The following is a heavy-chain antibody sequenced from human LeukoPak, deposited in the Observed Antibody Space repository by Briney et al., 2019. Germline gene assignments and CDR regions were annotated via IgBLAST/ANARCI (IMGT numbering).Heavy chain of an antibody. CDR1: GLPFGGFA. V-gene: IGHV3-23*01. Sequence: GGSLGLSLAASGLPFGGFAMSGVRRVPGKGLNLFSGISASGGSTSYADSVRGRFTTSRDNSKNTLYVQMNSLRDEDTAVYYCAKDQRWESPHYLDSWGQGTLVTVSS. CDR3: AKDQRWESPHYLDS. J-gene: IGHJ4*02. CDR2: ISASGGST. D-gene: IGHD1-26*01.